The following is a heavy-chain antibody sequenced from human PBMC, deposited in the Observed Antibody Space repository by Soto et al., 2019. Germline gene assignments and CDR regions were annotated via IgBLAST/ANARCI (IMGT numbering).Heavy chain of an antibody. D-gene: IGHD3-10*01. CDR3: ARNGGGLGV. J-gene: IGHJ6*02. Sequence: GSLRLSCAASGFTFGSYGMVWVRQAPGKGLEWISYISNIGTSIYYADSVKGRFTISRDNAKNSLYLQMDSLRADDTAVYYCARNGGGLGVWGQGTTVTVSS. CDR2: ISNIGTSI. V-gene: IGHV3-48*03. CDR1: GFTFGSYG.